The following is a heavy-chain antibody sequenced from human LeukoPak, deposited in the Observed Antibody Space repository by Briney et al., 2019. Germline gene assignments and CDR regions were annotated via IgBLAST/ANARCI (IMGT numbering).Heavy chain of an antibody. CDR3: ARAEIAAAGNWFDP. V-gene: IGHV4-38-2*02. CDR2: IYHSGST. D-gene: IGHD6-13*01. Sequence: PSETLSLTCTVSGYSISSGYYWGWIRQPPGKGLEWIGSIYHSGSTYYNPSLKSRVTISVDTSKNQFSLKLSSVTAAGTAVYYCARAEIAAAGNWFDPWGQGTLVTVSS. CDR1: GYSISSGYY. J-gene: IGHJ5*02.